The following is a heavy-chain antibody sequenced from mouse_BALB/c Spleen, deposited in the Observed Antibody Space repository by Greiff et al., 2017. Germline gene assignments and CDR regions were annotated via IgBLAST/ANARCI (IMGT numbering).Heavy chain of an antibody. D-gene: IGHD2-3*01. Sequence: VQLQQSGPELVKPGASVKMSCKASGYTFTSYYIHWVKQRPGQGLEWIGWIYPGDGSTKYNEKFKGKTTLTADKSSSTAYMLLSSLTSEDSAIYFCAKDGYYVPYAMDYWGQGTSVTVSS. V-gene: IGHV1S56*01. CDR2: IYPGDGST. J-gene: IGHJ4*01. CDR3: AKDGYYVPYAMDY. CDR1: GYTFTSYY.